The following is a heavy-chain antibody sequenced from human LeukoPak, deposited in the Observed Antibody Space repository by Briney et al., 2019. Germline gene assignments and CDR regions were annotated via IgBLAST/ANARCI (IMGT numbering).Heavy chain of an antibody. D-gene: IGHD3-9*01. CDR1: GYTFTSYY. J-gene: IGHJ3*02. Sequence: ASVKVSCKASGYTFTSYYMHWVRQAPGQGLEWMGIINPSGGSTSYAQKFQGRVAMTRDMSTSTVYMELSSLRSEDTAVYYCATEVLRYFDWLFDDAFDIWGQGTMVTVSS. CDR3: ATEVLRYFDWLFDDAFDI. CDR2: INPSGGST. V-gene: IGHV1-46*01.